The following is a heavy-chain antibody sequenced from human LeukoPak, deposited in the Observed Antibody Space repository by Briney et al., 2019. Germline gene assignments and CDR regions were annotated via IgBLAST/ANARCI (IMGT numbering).Heavy chain of an antibody. J-gene: IGHJ4*02. V-gene: IGHV3-30*02. CDR1: GFTFSSYG. CDR3: AKGVKHIVVVTAQHYFDY. Sequence: GGSLGLSCAASGFTFSSYGMHWVRQAPGKGLEWVTFIRNDGSNKYYADSVKGRFTISRDNSKNTLYLQMNTLRAEDTAVYYCAKGVKHIVVVTAQHYFDYWGQGTLVTVSS. D-gene: IGHD2-21*02. CDR2: IRNDGSNK.